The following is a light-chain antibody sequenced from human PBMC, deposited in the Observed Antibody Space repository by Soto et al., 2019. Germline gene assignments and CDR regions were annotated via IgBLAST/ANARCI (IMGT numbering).Light chain of an antibody. J-gene: IGKJ1*01. Sequence: AIQMTHSPSSLSASVVYIVTITCRASQGIRNDLGLYQQKPGKAPKLLIYAASSLQSGVPSRFSGSGSGTAFTLTISSLQPEDFATYYCLQDYNYPWKFGQGTKVDIK. CDR3: LQDYNYPWK. CDR2: AAS. CDR1: QGIRND. V-gene: IGKV1-6*01.